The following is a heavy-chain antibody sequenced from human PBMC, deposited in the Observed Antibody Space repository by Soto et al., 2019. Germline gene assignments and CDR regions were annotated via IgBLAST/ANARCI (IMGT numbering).Heavy chain of an antibody. D-gene: IGHD6-19*01. Sequence: ASVKVSCKASGYTFSSYGISWVRQAPGQGLEWMGWISGYTGNINYAQKFQDRVTMTTDTSTSTAYMELRNLRSDDTAVYYCARCGQWLLRIYDLSGRRTLVTGSS. V-gene: IGHV1-18*01. J-gene: IGHJ2*01. CDR2: ISGYTGNI. CDR1: GYTFSSYG. CDR3: ARCGQWLLRIYDL.